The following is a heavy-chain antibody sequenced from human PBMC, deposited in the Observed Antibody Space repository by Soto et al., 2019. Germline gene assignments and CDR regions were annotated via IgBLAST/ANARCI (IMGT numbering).Heavy chain of an antibody. CDR1: GGSISSGGYY. CDR3: ARGEQLVSYWFDP. Sequence: SETLSLTCTVSGGSISSGGYYWSWIRQHPGKGLEWIGYIYYSGGTYYNPSLKSRVTISVDTSKNQFSLKLSSVTAADTAVYYCARGEQLVSYWFDPWGQGTLVTVSS. J-gene: IGHJ5*02. V-gene: IGHV4-31*03. CDR2: IYYSGGT. D-gene: IGHD6-6*01.